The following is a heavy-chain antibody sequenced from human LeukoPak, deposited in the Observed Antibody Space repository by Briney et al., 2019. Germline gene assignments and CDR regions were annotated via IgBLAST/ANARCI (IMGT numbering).Heavy chain of an antibody. CDR1: GFTFSNYA. D-gene: IGHD3-10*01. J-gene: IGHJ3*02. Sequence: GGSLRLSCAASGFTFSNYAMSWVRQAPGKGLEWVSGISGSGGSTYYADSVKGRFTISRDNSKNTLYLQMNSLRAEDTAVYYCAKDLYLWFGELLQGYSAFDIWGQGTMVTVSS. CDR3: AKDLYLWFGELLQGYSAFDI. V-gene: IGHV3-23*01. CDR2: ISGSGGST.